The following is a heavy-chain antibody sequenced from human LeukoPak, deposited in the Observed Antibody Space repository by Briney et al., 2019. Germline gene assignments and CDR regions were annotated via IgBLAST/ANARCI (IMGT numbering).Heavy chain of an antibody. CDR3: TRGNGGNSPFDY. CDR1: GFTFSSYA. D-gene: IGHD2-21*02. V-gene: IGHV3-23*01. J-gene: IGHJ4*02. CDR2: ISGSGGST. Sequence: GGSLRLSCAASGFTFSSYAMSWVRQAPGKGLEWVSAISGSGGSTYYADSVKGRFTISRDNSKNTLYLQMNSLRAEDTAVYYCTRGNGGNSPFDYWGQGTLVTVFS.